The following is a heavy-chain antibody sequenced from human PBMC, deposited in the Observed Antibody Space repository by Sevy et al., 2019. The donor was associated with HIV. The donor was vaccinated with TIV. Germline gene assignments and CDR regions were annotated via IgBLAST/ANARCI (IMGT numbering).Heavy chain of an antibody. CDR3: VRVAASGWYFDY. CDR1: GYTFTNYG. D-gene: IGHD6-19*01. CDR2: ISTYNGHT. V-gene: IGHV1-18*01. J-gene: IGHJ4*02. Sequence: ASVKVSCTASGYTFTNYGISWVRQAPGQGLEWMGWISTYNGHTNYEQKFQGRVTMTTDTSTRTAYMELRSLRSDDTAVYYCVRVAASGWYFDYWGQGTLVTVSS.